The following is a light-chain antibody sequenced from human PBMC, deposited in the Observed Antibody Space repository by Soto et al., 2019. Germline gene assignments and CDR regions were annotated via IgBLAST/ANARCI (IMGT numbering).Light chain of an antibody. CDR2: NAS. V-gene: IGKV1-5*01. J-gene: IGKJ3*01. Sequence: DIQLTQSPSTLSASVGDRVTITCRARQNIHPWLAWFQLKPGQAPKLLVYNASSLVSGVPSRFAASVSETEFTLTIDSLQPDDFATYYCQQNNFYFGRGTKVD. CDR3: QQNNFY. CDR1: QNIHPW.